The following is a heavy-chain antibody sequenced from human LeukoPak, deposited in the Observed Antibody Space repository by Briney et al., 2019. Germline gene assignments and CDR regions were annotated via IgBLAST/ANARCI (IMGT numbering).Heavy chain of an antibody. CDR1: GFTFSTYW. CDR2: IKSDWST. J-gene: IGHJ1*01. CDR3: ARAPSEIGGYYPEYFRH. V-gene: IGHV3-74*01. D-gene: IGHD3-22*01. Sequence: PGGSLRLSCAASGFTFSTYWMHWGRQAPGKGLVWVSRIKSDWSTNYADSVKGRFTFSRDNAKNTVSLQMNSLRPEDTGVYYCARAPSEIGGYYPEYFRHWGQGTLVTVSS.